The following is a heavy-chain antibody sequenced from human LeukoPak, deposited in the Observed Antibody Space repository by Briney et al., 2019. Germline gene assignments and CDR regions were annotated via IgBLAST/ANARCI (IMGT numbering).Heavy chain of an antibody. J-gene: IGHJ4*02. CDR3: AKDGSWSCTD. CDR2: IAHHGNNK. Sequence: GGSLKLSCGASGFTFSSSAMHWVRQGPGKGLEWVAYIAHHGNNKYYADSVKGRFTISRDNSKGSLYLQMNSLRADDTAVYYCAKDGSWSCTDWGQGTLVRVSS. CDR1: GFTFSSSA. V-gene: IGHV3-30*02. D-gene: IGHD2-8*02.